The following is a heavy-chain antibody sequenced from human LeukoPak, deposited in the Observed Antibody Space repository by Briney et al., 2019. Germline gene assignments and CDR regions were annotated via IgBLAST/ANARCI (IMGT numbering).Heavy chain of an antibody. D-gene: IGHD4-11*01. CDR3: VRVRNAPPYMDV. CDR2: IYHSGST. V-gene: IGHV4-39*07. CDR1: GVSISSSYYY. J-gene: IGHJ6*03. Sequence: SETLSLTCIVSGVSISSSYYYWGWIRQPPGKGLEWIGSIYHSGSTYYNPSLKIRVTIPVDTSKNQSSLKLSSVTAADTAVYYCVRVRNAPPYMDVWGKGTTVTVSS.